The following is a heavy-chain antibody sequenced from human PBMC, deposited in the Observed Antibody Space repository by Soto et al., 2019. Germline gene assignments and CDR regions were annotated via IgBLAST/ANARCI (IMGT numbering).Heavy chain of an antibody. D-gene: IGHD1-26*01. V-gene: IGHV1-69*08. CDR2: IIPLLNTV. CDR3: ARVVGALGHWFDP. J-gene: IGHJ5*02. Sequence: GASVKVSCKTSGGTFSNDIITWVRQAPGQGLEWMGRIIPLLNTVNYAQKFQGRVTITADKSTGTAYMEMKSLRYEDTAVYYCARVVGALGHWFDPWGQGTLVTVSS. CDR1: GGTFSNDI.